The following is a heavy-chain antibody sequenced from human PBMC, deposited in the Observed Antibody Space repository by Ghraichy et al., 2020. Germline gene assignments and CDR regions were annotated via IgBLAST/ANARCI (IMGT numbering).Heavy chain of an antibody. J-gene: IGHJ6*02. D-gene: IGHD3-22*01. CDR1: GFTFSKYG. CDR2: ISYDGSNK. Sequence: GESLNISCAASGFTFSKYGMHWVRQAPGRGLEWVAVISYDGSNKYTADSVRFTISRDNSKNTLYLQMNFLSAEETAVYYFAKERDTSGYYSFRGDYYGMDVWAQGTTVTVSS. V-gene: IGHV3-30*18. CDR3: AKERDTSGYYSFRGDYYGMDV.